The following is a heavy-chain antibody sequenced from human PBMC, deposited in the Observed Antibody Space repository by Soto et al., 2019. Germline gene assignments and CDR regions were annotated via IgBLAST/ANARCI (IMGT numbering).Heavy chain of an antibody. V-gene: IGHV3-33*01. Sequence: GGSLRLSCAASGFTFSSYGMHWVRQAPGKGLEWVAVIWYDGSNKYYADSVKGRFTISRDNSKNTLYLQMNSLRAEDTAVYYCARGWARSSSSGYYYYGMDVWGQGTTVTVSS. J-gene: IGHJ6*02. CDR2: IWYDGSNK. CDR3: ARGWARSSSSGYYYYGMDV. D-gene: IGHD6-6*01. CDR1: GFTFSSYG.